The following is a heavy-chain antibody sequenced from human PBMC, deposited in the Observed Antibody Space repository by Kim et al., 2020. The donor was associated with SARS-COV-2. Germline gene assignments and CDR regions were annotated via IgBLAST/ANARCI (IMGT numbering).Heavy chain of an antibody. Sequence: GGSLRLSCAASGFTFSSYSMNWVRQAPGKGLEWVSSISSSSSYIYYADSVKGRFTISRYNAKNSLYLQMNSLIAEDTAVYYCAPWGSPTRWGQGTLVTVSS. CDR2: ISSSSSYI. D-gene: IGHD3-16*01. CDR3: APWGSPTR. CDR1: GFTFSSYS. V-gene: IGHV3-21*01. J-gene: IGHJ4*02.